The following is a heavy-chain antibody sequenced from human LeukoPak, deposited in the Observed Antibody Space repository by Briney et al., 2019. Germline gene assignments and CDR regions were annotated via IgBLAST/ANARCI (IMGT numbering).Heavy chain of an antibody. D-gene: IGHD3-10*01. CDR1: DTSINTYY. J-gene: IGHJ4*02. CDR3: AKVAKYYYGSETYFFFDH. Sequence: SETLSFTCTVSDTSINTYYWSWIRQPAGKRLEWIGHIYTTGTTNYNPSLKSRVTMSIDTSKNQFSLNLRSVTAADTAVYYCAKVAKYYYGSETYFFFDHWGQGTLVTVSS. V-gene: IGHV4-4*07. CDR2: IYTTGTT.